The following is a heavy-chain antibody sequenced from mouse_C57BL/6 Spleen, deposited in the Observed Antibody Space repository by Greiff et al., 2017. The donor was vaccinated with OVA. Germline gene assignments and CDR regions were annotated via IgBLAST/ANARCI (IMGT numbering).Heavy chain of an antibody. CDR2: IYPRSGNT. CDR3: ARGGYDYDGVFDY. CDR1: GYTFTSYG. D-gene: IGHD2-4*01. Sequence: VQLVESGAELARPGASVKLSCKASGYTFTSYGISWVKQRTGQGLEWIGEIYPRSGNTYYNEKFKGKATLTADKSSSTAYMELRSLTSEDSAVYFCARGGYDYDGVFDYWGQGTTLTVSS. J-gene: IGHJ2*01. V-gene: IGHV1-81*01.